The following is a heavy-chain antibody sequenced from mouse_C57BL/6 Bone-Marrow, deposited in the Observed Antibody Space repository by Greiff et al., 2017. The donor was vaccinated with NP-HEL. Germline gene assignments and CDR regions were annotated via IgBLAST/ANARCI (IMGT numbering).Heavy chain of an antibody. V-gene: IGHV5-2*01. D-gene: IGHD1-1*01. Sequence: EVQLVESGGGLVQPGESLKLSCESNEYEFPSHDMSWVRKTPEKRLELVAAINSDGGSTYYPETMERRVIIPRDTTKKTLYLQMSSLRSEDTALYYCARQELRSYFDYWGQGTTLTVSS. CDR1: EYEFPSHD. CDR2: INSDGGST. CDR3: ARQELRSYFDY. J-gene: IGHJ2*01.